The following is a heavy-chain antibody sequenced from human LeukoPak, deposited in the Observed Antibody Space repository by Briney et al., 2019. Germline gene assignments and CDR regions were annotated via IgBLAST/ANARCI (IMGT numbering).Heavy chain of an antibody. D-gene: IGHD3-16*01. CDR2: ISSSGSTI. CDR3: ARELLGYMDV. J-gene: IGHJ6*03. Sequence: GGSLRLSCAASGFTFSSYEMNWVRQAPGKGLEWVSYISSSGSTIYYADSVKGRFTISRDNAKNSLYLQMNSLRAEDTAVYYCARELLGYMDVWGKGTTVTISS. CDR1: GFTFSSYE. V-gene: IGHV3-48*03.